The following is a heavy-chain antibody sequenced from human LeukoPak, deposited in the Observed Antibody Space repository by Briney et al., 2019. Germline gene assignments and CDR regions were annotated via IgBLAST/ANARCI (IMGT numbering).Heavy chain of an antibody. CDR2: MNPNSGNT. J-gene: IGHJ4*02. CDR1: GYTFTSYD. Sequence: ASVKVSCKASGYTFTSYDINWVRQATGQGLEWMGWMNPNSGNTGYAQKFQGRVTMTRNTSISTAYMELSSLRSEDTAVYYCARWIAVDRTFDYWGQGTLVTVSS. D-gene: IGHD6-19*01. V-gene: IGHV1-8*01. CDR3: ARWIAVDRTFDY.